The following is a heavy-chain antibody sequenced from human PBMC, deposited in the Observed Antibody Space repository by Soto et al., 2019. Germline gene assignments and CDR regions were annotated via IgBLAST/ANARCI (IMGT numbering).Heavy chain of an antibody. D-gene: IGHD3-3*01. CDR2: TYYRSKWYN. J-gene: IGHJ4*02. V-gene: IGHV6-1*01. CDR1: GDSVSSNSAA. CDR3: ARSYRGDFWSGYYLSLLDY. Sequence: KQSQTLSLTCAISGDSVSSNSAAWNWIRQSPSRGLEWLGRTYYRSKWYNDYAVSVKSRITINPDTSKNQFSLQLNSVTPEDMAVYYCARSYRGDFWSGYYLSLLDYWGQGTLVTVSS.